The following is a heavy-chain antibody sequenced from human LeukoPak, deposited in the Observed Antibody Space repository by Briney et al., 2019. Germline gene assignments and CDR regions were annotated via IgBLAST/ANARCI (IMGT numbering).Heavy chain of an antibody. CDR3: ARRDGSGSYFSDAFDI. V-gene: IGHV5-51*01. J-gene: IGHJ3*02. CDR1: GYSFPTYW. CDR2: IYPGDSDT. D-gene: IGHD3-10*01. Sequence: GESLKISCKGSGYSFPTYWIGWVRQMPGKGLEWMGIIYPGDSDTRYSPSFQGQVTISADKSISTAYVQWSSLKASDTAMYYCARRDGSGSYFSDAFDIWGQGTMVIVSS.